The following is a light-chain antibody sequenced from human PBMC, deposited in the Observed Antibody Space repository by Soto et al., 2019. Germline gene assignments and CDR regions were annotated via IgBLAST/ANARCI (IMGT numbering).Light chain of an antibody. J-gene: IGLJ2*01. CDR3: QVWDSSSGYVV. Sequence: SYELTQPPSVSVAPGKTARITCGGKNIGSKSVHWYQQKPGQAPVLVIYYDSDRPSGIPERFSGSNSGNTATLTISRVEAGDEADYYCQVWDSSSGYVVFGGGTKLTVL. CDR1: NIGSKS. V-gene: IGLV3-21*04. CDR2: YDS.